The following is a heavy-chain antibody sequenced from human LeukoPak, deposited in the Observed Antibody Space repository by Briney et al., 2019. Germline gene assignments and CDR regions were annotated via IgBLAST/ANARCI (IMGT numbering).Heavy chain of an antibody. Sequence: PGGSLRLSCAASGFTFRSYAMSWVRQAPGKGLEWVSAISGSGGSTYYADSVKGRFTISRDNSKNTLYLQMNSLRAEDTAVYYCAKGPEYSYGLDYFDYWGQGTLVTVSS. CDR3: AKGPEYSYGLDYFDY. J-gene: IGHJ4*02. D-gene: IGHD5-18*01. V-gene: IGHV3-23*01. CDR2: ISGSGGST. CDR1: GFTFRSYA.